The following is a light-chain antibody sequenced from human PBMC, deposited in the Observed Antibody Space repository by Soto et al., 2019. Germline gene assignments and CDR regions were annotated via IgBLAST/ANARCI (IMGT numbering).Light chain of an antibody. CDR2: DVT. V-gene: IGLV2-11*01. CDR3: CSYAGSYLWV. J-gene: IGLJ3*02. Sequence: SALTQPRSLSGSPGQSVTISCTGTSGDVGGYNYVAWYQQRAGEAPELMIYDVTKRPSGVPDRFSGSKSGNTAFLTISGLHSEDEADYYCCSYAGSYLWVFGGGTKVTVL. CDR1: SGDVGGYNY.